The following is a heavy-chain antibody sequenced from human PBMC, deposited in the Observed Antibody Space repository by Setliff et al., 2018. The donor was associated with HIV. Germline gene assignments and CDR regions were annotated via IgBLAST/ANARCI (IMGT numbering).Heavy chain of an antibody. V-gene: IGHV3-23*01. J-gene: IGHJ6*02. CDR1: GFSFRSYA. CDR3: AKDFPPPNGMDV. Sequence: GSLRLSCAASGFSFRSYAMSWVRQAPGKGLEWVSAISGSGGSTYYADSVKGRFTISRENSKNTLYLQMNSLRPEDTAVYYCAKDFPPPNGMDVWGQGTTVTVSS. CDR2: ISGSGGST.